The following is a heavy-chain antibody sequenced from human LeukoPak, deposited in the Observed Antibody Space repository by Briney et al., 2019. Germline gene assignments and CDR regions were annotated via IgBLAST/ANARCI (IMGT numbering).Heavy chain of an antibody. CDR3: AKDQMGN. CDR1: GFTFTNYA. CDR2: ISGSDSGT. D-gene: IGHD5-24*01. J-gene: IGHJ4*02. Sequence: GGSLRLSCAASGFTFTNYAMSWVRQAPGMGLEWVSGISGSDSGTYYADSVKGRFTISRDNSRNTLYLQIDSLRAEDTAVYYCAKDQMGNWGQGTLVTVSS. V-gene: IGHV3-23*01.